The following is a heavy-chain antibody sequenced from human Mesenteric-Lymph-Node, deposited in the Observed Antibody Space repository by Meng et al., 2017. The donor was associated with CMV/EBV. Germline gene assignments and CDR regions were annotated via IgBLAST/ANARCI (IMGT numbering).Heavy chain of an antibody. J-gene: IGHJ6*02. CDR1: GYTFTGYY. Sequence: ASVKVSCKASGYTFTGYYMHWVRQAPGQGLEWMGWINPNSGGTNYAQKFQGRVTMTRDTSISTAYMELSRLRSDDTAVYYCARETYGSGGNLYFYYGMDVWGQGTTVTVSS. V-gene: IGHV1-2*02. CDR3: ARETYGSGGNLYFYYGMDV. CDR2: INPNSGGT. D-gene: IGHD3-10*01.